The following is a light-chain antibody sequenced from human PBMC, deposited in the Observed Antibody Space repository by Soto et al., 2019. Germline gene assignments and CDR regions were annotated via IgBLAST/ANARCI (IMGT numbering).Light chain of an antibody. CDR3: QQYGSSPHT. J-gene: IGKJ2*01. CDR2: RSS. V-gene: IGKV3-20*01. Sequence: EIVLTQSPGTLSLSPGERATLSCRASQSVSSSYLDWYQLKPGQAPRLLIYRSSSRATGIPDRFSGSGSGTGFTLTISRLEPEDFAVYYCQQYGSSPHTFGPGTKLEIK. CDR1: QSVSSSY.